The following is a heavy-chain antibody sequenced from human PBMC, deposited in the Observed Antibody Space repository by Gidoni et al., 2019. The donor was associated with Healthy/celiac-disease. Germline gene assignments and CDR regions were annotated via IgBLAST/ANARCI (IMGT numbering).Heavy chain of an antibody. J-gene: IGHJ6*02. CDR2: ISSSSSTI. D-gene: IGHD4-17*01. V-gene: IGHV3-48*01. Sequence: EVQLVESGGGLVQPGGSLRLSCAASGFTFSSYSMNWVRQAPGKGLEWVSYISSSSSTIYYAYSVKGRFTISRDNAKNSLYLQMNSLRAEDTAVYYCAREYGDDYYYYGMDVWGQGTTVTVSS. CDR3: AREYGDDYYYYGMDV. CDR1: GFTFSSYS.